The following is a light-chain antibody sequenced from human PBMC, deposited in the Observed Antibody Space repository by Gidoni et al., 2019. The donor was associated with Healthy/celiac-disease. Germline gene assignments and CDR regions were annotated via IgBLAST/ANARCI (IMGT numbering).Light chain of an antibody. V-gene: IGLV9-49*01. CDR2: VGTGGIVG. J-gene: IGLJ2*01. CDR1: SGYSNYK. Sequence: QPVLTQPPSASASLGASVTPTCTLSSGYSNYKVDWYQQRPGKGPRFVMRVGTGGIVGSKGDGIPDRFSVLGSGLNRYLTIKNIQEEDESDYHCGADHGSGSNLAVVFGGGTKLTVL. CDR3: GADHGSGSNLAVV.